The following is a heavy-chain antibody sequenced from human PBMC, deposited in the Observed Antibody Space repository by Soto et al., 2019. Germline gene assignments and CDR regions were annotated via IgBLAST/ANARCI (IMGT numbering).Heavy chain of an antibody. J-gene: IGHJ4*02. V-gene: IGHV3-74*01. CDR2: INSDGSSI. CDR3: ARVPAAMLRYFDY. D-gene: IGHD2-2*01. CDR1: GFTFSSYW. Sequence: EVQLVESGGGLVQPGGSLRLSCAASGFTFSSYWMHWVRQAPGKGLVWVSRINSDGSSISYADSVKGRFTISRDNAKNTLYLQMNSLRAEDTAVYYCARVPAAMLRYFDYWGQGTLVTVSS.